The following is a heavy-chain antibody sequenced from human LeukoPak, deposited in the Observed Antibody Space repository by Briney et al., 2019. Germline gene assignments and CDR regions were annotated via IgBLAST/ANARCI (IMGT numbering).Heavy chain of an antibody. V-gene: IGHV4-4*07. J-gene: IGHJ6*03. CDR2: IYTSGST. D-gene: IGHD3-3*01. CDR1: GGSISSYY. CDR3: AREGDFWSGYSPHDYMDV. Sequence: SETLSLTCTVSGGSISSYYWSWIRQPAGKGLEWIGRIYTSGSTNYNPSLKSRVTMSVDTSKNQFSLKLSPVTAADTAVYYCAREGDFWSGYSPHDYMDVWGKGTTVTVSS.